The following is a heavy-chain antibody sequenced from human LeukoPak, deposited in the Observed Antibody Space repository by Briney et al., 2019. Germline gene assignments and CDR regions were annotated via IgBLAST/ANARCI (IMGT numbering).Heavy chain of an antibody. CDR2: IYTSGST. Sequence: SETLSLTCTVSGGSISSYYWSWIRQPAGKGLEWIGRIYTSGSTNYNPSLKSRVTMSVDTSKNQFSLKLSSVTAADTAVCYCAREGLDFSMRDYVWGSYRPFDYWGQGTLVTVSS. J-gene: IGHJ4*02. V-gene: IGHV4-4*07. CDR3: AREGLDFSMRDYVWGSYRPFDY. D-gene: IGHD3-16*02. CDR1: GGSISSYY.